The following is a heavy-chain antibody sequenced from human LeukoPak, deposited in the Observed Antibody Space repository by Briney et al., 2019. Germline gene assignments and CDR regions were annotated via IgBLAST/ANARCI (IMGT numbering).Heavy chain of an antibody. Sequence: ASVTVSFKGSGGTFTIYAISWVRQAPGQGLEWMGRIIPILGIANYAQKFQGSVTITADKSTSTAYMELSSLRSEDTAVYYCARGTTRPDYCGQGTLVTVSS. J-gene: IGHJ4*02. CDR3: ARGTTRPDY. CDR1: GGTFTIYA. V-gene: IGHV1-69*04. CDR2: IIPILGIA. D-gene: IGHD4-11*01.